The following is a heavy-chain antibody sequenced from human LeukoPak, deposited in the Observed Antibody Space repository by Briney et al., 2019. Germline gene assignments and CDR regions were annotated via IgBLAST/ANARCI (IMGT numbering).Heavy chain of an antibody. CDR2: ISSTISYI. CDR3: ASGLTAMLTAEGGFDY. J-gene: IGHJ4*02. CDR1: GFTFSSYS. Sequence: GGSLRLSCAASGFTFSSYSMNWVRQAPGKGLEWVSSISSTISYIYYADSVKGRFTISRDNRKNSLYLQMNSLRVEDTAVYFCASGLTAMLTAEGGFDYWGQGTLVTVSS. D-gene: IGHD5-18*01. V-gene: IGHV3-21*01.